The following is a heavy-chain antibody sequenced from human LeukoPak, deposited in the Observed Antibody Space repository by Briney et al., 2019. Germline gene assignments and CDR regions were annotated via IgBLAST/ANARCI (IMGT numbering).Heavy chain of an antibody. CDR2: IIPIFGTA. J-gene: IGHJ3*01. CDR1: GGTFSSYA. D-gene: IGHD5-18*01. V-gene: IGHV1-69*06. Sequence: SVKVSCKASGGTFSSYAISWVRQAPGQGLEWMGGIIPIFGTANYAQKFQGRVTITADKSTSTAYMELSSLRSEDTALYYCAKESGYTYGYNVFDFWGQGTMVTVSS. CDR3: AKESGYTYGYNVFDF.